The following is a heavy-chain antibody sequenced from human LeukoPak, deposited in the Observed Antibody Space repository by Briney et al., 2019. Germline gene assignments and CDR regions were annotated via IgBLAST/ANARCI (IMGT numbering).Heavy chain of an antibody. CDR3: ARYSGTYRDS. V-gene: IGHV3-21*01. J-gene: IGHJ4*02. CDR1: GFTFSSYN. D-gene: IGHD1-26*01. Sequence: GGSLRLSCAASGFTFSSYNMNWFRQAPGKGLEWVSSISSGSSYIFYADSVKGRFTISRDNARNSLYLQMNSLRAEDTAVYYCARYSGTYRDSWGQGTLVTVSS. CDR2: ISSGSSYI.